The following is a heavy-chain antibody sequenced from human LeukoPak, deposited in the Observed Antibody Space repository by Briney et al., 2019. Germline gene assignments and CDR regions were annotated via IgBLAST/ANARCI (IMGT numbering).Heavy chain of an antibody. CDR1: GFTVSSDY. V-gene: IGHV3-53*01. CDR2: IYSGGST. Sequence: TGGSLRLSCAASGFTVSSDYMSWVRQAPGKGLEWVSVIYSGGSTYYADSVKGRFTISRDNSKNTLYLQMNSLRAEDTAVYYCARDLSTSCPDYWGQGTLVTVSS. D-gene: IGHD2-2*01. CDR3: ARDLSTSCPDY. J-gene: IGHJ4*02.